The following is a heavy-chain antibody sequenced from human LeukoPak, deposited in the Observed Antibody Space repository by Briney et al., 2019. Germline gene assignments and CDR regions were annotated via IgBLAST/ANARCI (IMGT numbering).Heavy chain of an antibody. Sequence: GGSLRLSCAASGFTFSTYAMHWVRQAPGKGLEWVAVISYDGSNKYYADSVKGRFTISRDNSKNTLYLQMNSLRAEDTAVYYCAREGWFGEFDNWFDPWGQGTLVTVSS. CDR2: ISYDGSNK. CDR3: AREGWFGEFDNWFDP. CDR1: GFTFSTYA. J-gene: IGHJ5*02. V-gene: IGHV3-30-3*01. D-gene: IGHD3-10*01.